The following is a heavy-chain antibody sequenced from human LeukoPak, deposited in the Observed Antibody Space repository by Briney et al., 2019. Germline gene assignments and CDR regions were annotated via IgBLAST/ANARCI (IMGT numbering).Heavy chain of an antibody. D-gene: IGHD1-26*01. J-gene: IGHJ4*02. V-gene: IGHV3-21*01. CDR3: ARDWAVGATTDFDY. CDR2: ISSSSSYI. Sequence: GGSLRLSCAASGFTFSSYWMNWVRQAPGKGLEWVSSISSSSSYIYYADSVKGRFTISRDNAKNSLYLQMNSLRAEDTAVYYCARDWAVGATTDFDYWGQGTLVTVSS. CDR1: GFTFSSYW.